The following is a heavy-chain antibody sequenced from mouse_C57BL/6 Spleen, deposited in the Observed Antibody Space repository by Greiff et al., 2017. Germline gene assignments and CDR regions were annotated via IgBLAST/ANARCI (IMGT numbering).Heavy chain of an antibody. V-gene: IGHV2-2*01. CDR3: ARMWGRYYFDY. Sequence: VQLQQSGPGLVQPSQSLSITCTVSGFSLTSYGVHWVRQSPGKGLEWLGVIWGGGSTDYNAAFISRLSISKDNSKSQVFFKMNSLQADDTAIYYCARMWGRYYFDYWGQGTTLTVSS. CDR1: GFSLTSYG. J-gene: IGHJ2*01. CDR2: IWGGGST.